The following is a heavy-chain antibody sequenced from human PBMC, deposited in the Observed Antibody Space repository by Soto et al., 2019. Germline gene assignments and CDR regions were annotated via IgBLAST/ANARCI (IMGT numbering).Heavy chain of an antibody. CDR3: ARGGGGGELDAFDI. CDR2: INPKSGGT. J-gene: IGHJ3*02. CDR1: GYTFTDYY. Sequence: ASVKVSCKTSGYTFTDYYIHSVRQAPGQGLEWMGWINPKSGGTNYAQKFQGWVTMTSDTSISTAYMELSRLRSDDTAVYYCARGGGGGELDAFDIWGQGTMVTVSS. V-gene: IGHV1-2*04. D-gene: IGHD3-16*01.